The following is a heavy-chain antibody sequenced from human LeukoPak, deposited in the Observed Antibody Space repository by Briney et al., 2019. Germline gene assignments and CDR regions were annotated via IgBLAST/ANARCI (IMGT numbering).Heavy chain of an antibody. V-gene: IGHV1-69*05. Sequence: SVKVSCKASGGTFSNYAISWVRQAPGQGLEWMGGIIPIFGTANYAQKFQGRVTVTTDESTTTAYMELSSLRSEDTAVYYCARGDYYDSSGLPTLYFDYWGQGTLVTVSS. CDR2: IIPIFGTA. J-gene: IGHJ4*02. CDR3: ARGDYYDSSGLPTLYFDY. CDR1: GGTFSNYA. D-gene: IGHD3-22*01.